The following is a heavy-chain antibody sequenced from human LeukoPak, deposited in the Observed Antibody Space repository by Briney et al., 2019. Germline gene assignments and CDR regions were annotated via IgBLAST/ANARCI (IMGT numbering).Heavy chain of an antibody. CDR1: GYTFTSYD. CDR3: ARGAVYYCGSGSSGNWFDP. CDR2: MNPNSGNT. Sequence: ASVKVSCKASGYTFTSYDINWVRQATGQGLEWMGWMNPNSGNTGYAQKFQGRVTMTRNTSISTAYMELSSLRSEDTAVYYCARGAVYYCGSGSSGNWFDPWGQGTLVTVSS. V-gene: IGHV1-8*01. J-gene: IGHJ5*02. D-gene: IGHD3-10*01.